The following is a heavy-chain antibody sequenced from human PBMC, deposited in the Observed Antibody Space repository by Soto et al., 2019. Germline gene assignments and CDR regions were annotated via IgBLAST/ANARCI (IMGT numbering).Heavy chain of an antibody. CDR3: AKDREHPLRALGRKVHYYGMDV. CDR1: GFTFSSYG. V-gene: IGHV3-30*18. J-gene: IGHJ6*02. CDR2: ISYDGSNK. D-gene: IGHD1-1*01. Sequence: GGSLRLSCAASGFTFSSYGMHWVRQAPGKGLEWVAVISYDGSNKYYADSVKGRFTISRDNSKNTLYLQMNSLRAEDTAVYYCAKDREHPLRALGRKVHYYGMDVRGQGTKVTVSS.